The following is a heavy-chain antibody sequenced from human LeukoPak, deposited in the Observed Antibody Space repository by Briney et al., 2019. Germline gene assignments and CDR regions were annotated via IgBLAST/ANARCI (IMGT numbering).Heavy chain of an antibody. D-gene: IGHD1-26*01. CDR3: AKLEGANYGMDV. CDR1: GFTFSSYW. Sequence: GGSLRLSCAASGFTFSSYWMHWVRQAPGKGLEWVSAISGGGGSTYYADSVKGRFTISRDNSKNTLYLQMNSLRAEDTAVYYCAKLEGANYGMDVWGQGTTVTVSS. V-gene: IGHV3-23*01. CDR2: ISGGGGST. J-gene: IGHJ6*02.